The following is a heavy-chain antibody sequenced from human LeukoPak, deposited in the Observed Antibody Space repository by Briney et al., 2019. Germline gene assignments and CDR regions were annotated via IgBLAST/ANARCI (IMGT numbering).Heavy chain of an antibody. CDR2: MNPNSGNT. CDR1: GYTSTSYD. Sequence: ASVKVSCKASGYTSTSYDINWVRQATGQGLEWMGWMNPNSGNTGYAQKFQGRVTMTRNTSISTAYMELSSLRSDDTAVYYCARIVGATIIHNWFDPWGQGTLVTVSS. J-gene: IGHJ5*02. CDR3: ARIVGATIIHNWFDP. V-gene: IGHV1-8*01. D-gene: IGHD1-26*01.